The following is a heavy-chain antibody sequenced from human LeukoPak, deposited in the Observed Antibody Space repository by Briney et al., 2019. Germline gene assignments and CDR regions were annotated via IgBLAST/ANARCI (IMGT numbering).Heavy chain of an antibody. Sequence: SGGSLRLSCAASGFTFSSYWMSWVRQAPGKGLEWVANIKQDGSEKYYVDSVKGRFTISRDNAKNSLYLQMNSLRAEDTAVYYCARETYGDYVVDYFDYWGQGTLVTVSS. V-gene: IGHV3-7*01. CDR1: GFTFSSYW. J-gene: IGHJ4*02. D-gene: IGHD4-17*01. CDR3: ARETYGDYVVDYFDY. CDR2: IKQDGSEK.